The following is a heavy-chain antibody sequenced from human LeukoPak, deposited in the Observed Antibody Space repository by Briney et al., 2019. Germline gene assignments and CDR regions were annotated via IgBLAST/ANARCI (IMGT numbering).Heavy chain of an antibody. CDR1: GGTFSSYT. J-gene: IGHJ5*02. V-gene: IGHV1-69*06. CDR3: ARVLITSANWFDP. CDR2: IIPNFGTP. D-gene: IGHD1-14*01. Sequence: ASVKVSCKASGGTFSSYTISWVRQAPGQGLEWMGGIIPNFGTPNYAQKFQGRVTITADKSTSTAYMELSSLRSEDTAVYYCARVLITSANWFDPWGQGTLVTVSS.